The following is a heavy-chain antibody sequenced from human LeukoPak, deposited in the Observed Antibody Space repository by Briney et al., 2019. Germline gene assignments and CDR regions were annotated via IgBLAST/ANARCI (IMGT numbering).Heavy chain of an antibody. D-gene: IGHD4-17*01. Sequence: ASVKVSCKASGYTFTDYYMHWVRQAPGQRLDWMGWINPKSDYTYYAQKFQGRVTMTRDTSISTAYMELSRLRSDDTAVYYCARVKGLYGVYGEIDYWGQGTLVTVPS. J-gene: IGHJ4*02. CDR1: GYTFTDYY. CDR2: INPKSDYT. V-gene: IGHV1-2*02. CDR3: ARVKGLYGVYGEIDY.